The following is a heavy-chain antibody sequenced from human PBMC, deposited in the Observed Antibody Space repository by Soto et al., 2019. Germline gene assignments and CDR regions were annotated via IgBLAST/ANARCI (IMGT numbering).Heavy chain of an antibody. D-gene: IGHD2-2*01. J-gene: IGHJ5*01. Sequence: EVQLVESGGGLVKPGGYLRLSCAASGVPFSRYGMNWLRQAPGKWLEWVASISSSTSYVYYADSVKDRFSTSRDNAKNILYLEMYALRTEDTAVYYCARDPSEGRVGNWFESWGQGTLVTFSS. CDR2: ISSSTSYV. CDR1: GVPFSRYG. CDR3: ARDPSEGRVGNWFES. V-gene: IGHV3-21*06.